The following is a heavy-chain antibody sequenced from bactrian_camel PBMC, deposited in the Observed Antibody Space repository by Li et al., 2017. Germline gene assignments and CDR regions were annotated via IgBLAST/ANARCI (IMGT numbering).Heavy chain of an antibody. J-gene: IGHJ4*01. CDR3: AADVWPVGLDH. Sequence: DVQLVESGGGLVQPGGSLTLSCGASGFTFSRYGMDWVRQAPGKGFEWISRIDNGGGSASYPDSVKGRFTISIDTANNMLYLQLNSLKPEDTAVYYCAADVWPVGLDHWGQGTQVTVS. CDR1: GFTFSRYG. D-gene: IGHD1*01. V-gene: IGHV3S42*01. CDR2: IDNGGGSA.